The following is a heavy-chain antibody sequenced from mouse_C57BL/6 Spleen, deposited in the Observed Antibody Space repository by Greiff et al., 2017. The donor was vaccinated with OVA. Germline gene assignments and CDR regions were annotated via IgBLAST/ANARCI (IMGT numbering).Heavy chain of an antibody. V-gene: IGHV1-55*01. CDR2: IYPGSGST. CDR1: GYTFTSYW. J-gene: IGHJ4*01. Sequence: QVQLKQPGAELVKPGASVKMSCKASGYTFTSYWITWVKQRPGQGLEWIGDIYPGSGSTNYNEKFKSKATLTVDTSSSTAYMQLSSLTSEDSAVYYCARSPYYYGSSYEEAMDYWGQGTSVTVSS. CDR3: ARSPYYYGSSYEEAMDY. D-gene: IGHD1-1*01.